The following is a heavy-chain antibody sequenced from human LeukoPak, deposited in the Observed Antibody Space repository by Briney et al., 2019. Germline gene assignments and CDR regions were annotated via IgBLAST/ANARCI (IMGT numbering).Heavy chain of an antibody. J-gene: IGHJ4*02. Sequence: ASVKVSCKASGYTFTSYYMHWVRQAPGQGLEWMGIINPSGGSTSYAQKFQGRVTMTRDTSTSTVYMELSSLRSEDTAVYYCARGFVYYDSSGYDTWDYWGQGTPVTVSS. CDR3: ARGFVYYDSSGYDTWDY. D-gene: IGHD3-22*01. CDR2: INPSGGST. V-gene: IGHV1-46*01. CDR1: GYTFTSYY.